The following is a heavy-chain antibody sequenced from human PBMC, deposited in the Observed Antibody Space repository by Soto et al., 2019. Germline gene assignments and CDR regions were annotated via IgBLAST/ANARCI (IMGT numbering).Heavy chain of an antibody. D-gene: IGHD2-2*01. J-gene: IGHJ4*02. CDR1: GFTFDDYG. V-gene: IGHV3-20*04. Sequence: PGGSLRLSWAASGFTFDDYGMSRVRQAPGKGLEWVSGINWNGGSTGYADSVKGRFTISRDNAKNSLYLQMNSLRAEDTALYYCAREGPAPYYFDYWGQGTLVTVSS. CDR3: AREGPAPYYFDY. CDR2: INWNGGST.